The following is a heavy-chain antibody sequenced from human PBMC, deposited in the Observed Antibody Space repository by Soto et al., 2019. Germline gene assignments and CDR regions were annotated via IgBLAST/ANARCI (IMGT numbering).Heavy chain of an antibody. J-gene: IGHJ4*02. D-gene: IGHD2-15*01. CDR2: IRSKAYGGTT. CDR3: TRGRDCRGASCYYDY. V-gene: IGHV3-49*03. Sequence: GSLRLSCTASGFTFGDYAMSWFRQAPGKGLEGVGFIRSKAYGGTTEYAASVKDRFTISRDDSKSIAYMQMNSLKTEDTAVYYCTRGRDCRGASCYYDYWGQGTLVTVSS. CDR1: GFTFGDYA.